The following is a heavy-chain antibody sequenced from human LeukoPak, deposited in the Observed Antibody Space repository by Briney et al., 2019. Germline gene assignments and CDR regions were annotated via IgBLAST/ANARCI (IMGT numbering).Heavy chain of an antibody. V-gene: IGHV3-48*02. D-gene: IGHD6-13*01. CDR1: GSRFSTYT. Sequence: PGGSLRLSCASSGSRFSTYTMNGVRQAPGEGLGWVSYISSSSSTIYYADSVKGRFTISRDNANNSLYLQMNSLRDEDTAVYYCARARRYRSSWYHDYWGQGSLVTVSS. CDR2: ISSSSSTI. J-gene: IGHJ4*02. CDR3: ARARRYRSSWYHDY.